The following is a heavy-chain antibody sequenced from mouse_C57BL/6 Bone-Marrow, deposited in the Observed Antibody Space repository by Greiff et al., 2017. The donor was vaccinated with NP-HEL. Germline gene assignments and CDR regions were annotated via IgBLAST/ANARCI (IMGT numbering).Heavy chain of an antibody. CDR3: AREADLPCWYFDV. J-gene: IGHJ1*03. V-gene: IGHV5-4*01. CDR1: GFTFSSYA. Sequence: EVQLQESGGGLVKPGGSLKLSCAASGFTFSSYAMSWVRQTPEKRLEWVATISDGGSYTYYPDNVKGRITISRDNAKNNLYLQMSHLKSDDTAMYYCAREADLPCWYFDVWGTGTTVTVSS. CDR2: ISDGGSYT. D-gene: IGHD2-1*01.